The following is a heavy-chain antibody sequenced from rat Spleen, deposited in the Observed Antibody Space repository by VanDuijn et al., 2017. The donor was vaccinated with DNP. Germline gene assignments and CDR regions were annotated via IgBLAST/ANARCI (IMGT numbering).Heavy chain of an antibody. V-gene: IGHV2-30*01. J-gene: IGHJ2*01. Sequence: QVQLKESGPGLVQPSQTLSLTCTVSGFSLTSYNVHWVRQPTGKGLEWLGIMWTGGITDYNSTLKSRLSISRDTSKSQVFLKMNSLQTEDIATYYCARGNNGGYDYWGQGVMVTVSS. D-gene: IGHD1-11*01. CDR3: ARGNNGGYDY. CDR1: GFSLTSYN. CDR2: MWTGGIT.